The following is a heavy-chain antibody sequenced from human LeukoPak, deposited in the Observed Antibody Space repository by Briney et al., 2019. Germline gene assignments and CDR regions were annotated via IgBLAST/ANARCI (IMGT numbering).Heavy chain of an antibody. D-gene: IGHD3-3*01. CDR2: INSDGSST. Sequence: GGSLKLSCAASGFTFSSYWMHWVRQAPGKGLVWVSRINSDGSSTSYADSVKGRFTISRDNAKNTLYLQMNSLRAEDTAVYYCARGVTIFGVVIKFYNWFDPWGQGTLVTVSS. J-gene: IGHJ5*02. CDR1: GFTFSSYW. CDR3: ARGVTIFGVVIKFYNWFDP. V-gene: IGHV3-74*01.